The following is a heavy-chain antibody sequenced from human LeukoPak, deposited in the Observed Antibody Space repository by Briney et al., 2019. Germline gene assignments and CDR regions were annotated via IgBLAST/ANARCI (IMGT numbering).Heavy chain of an antibody. V-gene: IGHV4-30-4*01. J-gene: IGHJ5*02. D-gene: IGHD3-10*01. CDR3: ARIYMGMLRGPNRFDP. CDR2: IYYSGST. Sequence: SETLSLTCTVSGGSISSGDYYWSWIRQPPGKGLEWIGYIYYSGSTYYNPSLKSRVTISVDTSKNQFSLKLSSVTAADTAVYYCARIYMGMLRGPNRFDPWGQGTLVTVSS. CDR1: GGSISSGDYY.